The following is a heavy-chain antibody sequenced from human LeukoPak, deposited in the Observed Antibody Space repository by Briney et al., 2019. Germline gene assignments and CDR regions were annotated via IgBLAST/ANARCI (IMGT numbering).Heavy chain of an antibody. CDR2: ISAYNGNT. J-gene: IGHJ4*02. Sequence: ASVKVSCKASGYTFTSYGISWVRQAPGQGLEWMGWISAYNGNTNYAQKLQGRVTMTTDTSTSTVYMELSRLTSDDTAIHYCAREGNGLLSKDLDYWGQGTLVTVSS. CDR3: AREGNGLLSKDLDY. D-gene: IGHD2-15*01. CDR1: GYTFTSYG. V-gene: IGHV1-18*01.